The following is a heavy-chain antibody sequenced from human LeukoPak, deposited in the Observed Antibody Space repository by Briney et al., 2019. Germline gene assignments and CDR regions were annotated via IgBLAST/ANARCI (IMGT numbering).Heavy chain of an antibody. CDR2: ISYDGSNK. J-gene: IGHJ4*02. D-gene: IGHD4-17*01. V-gene: IGHV3-30-3*01. Sequence: GGSLRLSCAASGFTFSSYAMHLVRQAAGKGLEWVAVISYDGSNKYYADSVKGRFTISRDNSKNTLYLQMNSLRAEDTAVYYCARTTRDYGGNEVDYWGQGTLVTASS. CDR3: ARTTRDYGGNEVDY. CDR1: GFTFSSYA.